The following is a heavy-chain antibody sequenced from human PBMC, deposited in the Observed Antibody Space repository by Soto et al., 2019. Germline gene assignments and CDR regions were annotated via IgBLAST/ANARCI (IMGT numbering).Heavy chain of an antibody. CDR3: ARSPGVGVRGAY. V-gene: IGHV3-21*01. J-gene: IGHJ4*02. CDR2: ISAGSLFI. Sequence: PGGSLRLSCAGSGFTFSAYNINWVRQAPGKGLEWVSSISAGSLFIYQPDSMKGRFTISRDDARNSVYLQMNSLTAEDTAVYYCARSPGVGVRGAYWGQGTLVTSPQ. CDR1: GFTFSAYN. D-gene: IGHD3-16*01.